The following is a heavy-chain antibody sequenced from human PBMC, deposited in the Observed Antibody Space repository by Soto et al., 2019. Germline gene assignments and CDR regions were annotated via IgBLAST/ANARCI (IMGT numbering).Heavy chain of an antibody. Sequence: QVQLQESGPGLVKPSETLSLTCTVSGGSISSYYWSWIRQPPGKGLEWIGYIYYSGSTNYNPSLKRRVTISVDTSKNQFSLKLSSVTAADTAVYYCARYSSGRIEYWGQGTLVTVSS. CDR2: IYYSGST. V-gene: IGHV4-59*08. CDR3: ARYSSGRIEY. CDR1: GGSISSYY. D-gene: IGHD6-19*01. J-gene: IGHJ4*02.